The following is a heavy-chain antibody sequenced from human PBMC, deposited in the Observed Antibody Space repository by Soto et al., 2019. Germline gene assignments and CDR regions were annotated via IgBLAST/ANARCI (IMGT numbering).Heavy chain of an antibody. D-gene: IGHD2-2*01. V-gene: IGHV1-69*06. J-gene: IGHJ6*02. CDR3: TRDNRYCSSTSCYPNYYGMDV. CDR2: IIPIFGTA. CDR1: GGTFSSYA. Sequence: QVQLLQSGAEVKKPGSSVKVSCKASGGTFSSYAISWVRQDPGQGLEWMGGIIPIFGTANYAKKFQGRITITADRSKSTDYMELSSLRSEDTAVYYCTRDNRYCSSTSCYPNYYGMDVWGQGTTDTVSS.